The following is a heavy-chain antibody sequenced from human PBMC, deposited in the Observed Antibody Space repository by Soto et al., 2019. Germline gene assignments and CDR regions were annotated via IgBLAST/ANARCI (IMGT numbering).Heavy chain of an antibody. V-gene: IGHV4-59*01. D-gene: IGHD5-12*01. CDR3: ARDGYSGYDYFDY. CDR2: IYYSGST. J-gene: IGHJ4*02. Sequence: SETLSLTCTVSGGSISSYYWSWIRQPPGKGLEWIGYIYYSGSTNYNPSLKSRVTISVDTSKNQFSLKLSSVTAADTAVYYCARDGYSGYDYFDYWGQGTLVTVSS. CDR1: GGSISSYY.